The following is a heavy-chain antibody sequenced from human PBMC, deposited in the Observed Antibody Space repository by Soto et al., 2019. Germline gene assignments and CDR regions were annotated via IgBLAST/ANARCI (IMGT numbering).Heavy chain of an antibody. J-gene: IGHJ2*01. V-gene: IGHV1-69*01. CDR2: IIPIFGTA. Sequence: QVQLVQSGAEVKKPGSSVKVSCKASGGTFSSYAISWVRQAPGQGLEWMGGIIPIFGTANYAHKFQGRVTITADESTITAYRELGSMRSEDTAVYYCARCVRDIVVVPAVLKNKKYWYYDLWGRGTLVTVSS. CDR3: ARCVRDIVVVPAVLKNKKYWYYDL. CDR1: GGTFSSYA. D-gene: IGHD2-2*01.